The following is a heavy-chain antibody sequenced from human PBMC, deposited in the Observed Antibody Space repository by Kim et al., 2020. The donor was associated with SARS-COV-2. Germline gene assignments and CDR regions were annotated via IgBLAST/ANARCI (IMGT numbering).Heavy chain of an antibody. V-gene: IGHV3-74*01. J-gene: IGHJ4*02. CDR3: AREAGGRCPFDY. CDR1: GFTFRAYW. Sequence: GGSLRLSCAASGFTFRAYWMHWVRQAPGEGLVWVSRINHDGSSTTYADSVKGRFTISRDNAKNKLYLQMNSLRADDTAVYYCAREAGGRCPFDYWGQGTL. D-gene: IGHD2-8*02. CDR2: INHDGSST.